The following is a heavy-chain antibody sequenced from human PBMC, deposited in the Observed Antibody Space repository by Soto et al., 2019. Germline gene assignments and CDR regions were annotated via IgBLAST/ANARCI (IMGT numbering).Heavy chain of an antibody. CDR3: ARHGQLYCCGWYLDRLDP. CDR2: IYYSGTT. CDR1: GYSISSSNW. V-gene: IGHV4-28*01. D-gene: IGHD6-19*01. J-gene: IGHJ5*01. Sequence: SETLSLTCAVSGYSISSSNWWGWIRRPPGKGLEWIGYIYYSGTTYYNPSLKSRVTMSVDTSKNQFSLKLTSVTAGDTAVYYCARHGQLYCCGWYLDRLDPCGQRTLVTVSS.